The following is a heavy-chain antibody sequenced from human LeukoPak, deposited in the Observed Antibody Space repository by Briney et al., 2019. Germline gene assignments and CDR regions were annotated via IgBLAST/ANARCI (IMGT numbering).Heavy chain of an antibody. CDR3: ARGGWELLD. D-gene: IGHD1-26*01. Sequence: VASVNVSCTASGGTFSSYAISWVRQAPGQGLEWMGGIIPIFGTANYAQKFQGRVTITADESTSTAYMELSSLRSEDTAAYYCARGGWELLDWGQGTLVTVSS. CDR1: GGTFSSYA. J-gene: IGHJ4*02. V-gene: IGHV1-69*13. CDR2: IIPIFGTA.